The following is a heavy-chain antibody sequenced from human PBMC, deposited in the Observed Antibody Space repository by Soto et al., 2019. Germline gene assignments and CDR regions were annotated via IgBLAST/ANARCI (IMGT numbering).Heavy chain of an antibody. D-gene: IGHD3-10*01. CDR2: IFHDGTA. V-gene: IGHV4-4*01. Sequence: LSLTCAVSGVSISSGNWWTWVRQSPQRGLEYIGEIFHDGTANYYPSFERRVAISVDTSKDQFSLKLTSVTAADTAIYFCARLVYDTRLNYMYFDFWGQGTLVTVS. CDR1: GVSISSGNW. J-gene: IGHJ4*02. CDR3: ARLVYDTRLNYMYFDF.